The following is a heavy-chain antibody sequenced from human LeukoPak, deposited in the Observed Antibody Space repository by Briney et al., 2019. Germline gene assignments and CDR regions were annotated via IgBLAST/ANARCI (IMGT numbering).Heavy chain of an antibody. J-gene: IGHJ5*02. CDR1: GGSISSGSYY. V-gene: IGHV4-61*02. CDR2: IYTSGST. Sequence: SETLSLTCTVSGGSISSGSYYWSWIRQPAGKGLEWIGRIYTSGSTNYNPSLKSRVTISVDTSKNQFSLKLSSVTAADTAVYYCARDVWGYCSSTSCLNWFDPWGQGTLVTVSS. CDR3: ARDVWGYCSSTSCLNWFDP. D-gene: IGHD2-2*01.